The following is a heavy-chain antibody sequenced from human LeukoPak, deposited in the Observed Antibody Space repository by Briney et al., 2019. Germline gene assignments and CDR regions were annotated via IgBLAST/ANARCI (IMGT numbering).Heavy chain of an antibody. J-gene: IGHJ5*02. V-gene: IGHV3-33*01. D-gene: IGHD4-11*01. CDR3: VRDTTTRRRGGWFDP. CDR1: GITFSSYG. Sequence: GGSLRLSCAASGITFSSYGMHWVRQAPGKGLEWVAVIWYDGSNKYYAESVKGRFTISRDNSKNTLYLQMNSLRAEDTAVYYCVRDTTTRRRGGWFDPCGQGTLVTVST. CDR2: IWYDGSNK.